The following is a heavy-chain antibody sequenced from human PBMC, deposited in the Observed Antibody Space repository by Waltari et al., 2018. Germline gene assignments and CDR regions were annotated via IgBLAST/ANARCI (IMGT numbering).Heavy chain of an antibody. Sequence: QVQLVQSGSEWKKPGASVKVSCKAYGYSFTNYAINWVRQAPGQGLELMGWITTRTGNPTSTQGFTRRFVFSLDTSVSTAYLQINDLKAEDTAIYYCAREVVPAAKIVVNWFDPWGQGTQVTVSS. J-gene: IGHJ5*02. CDR3: AREVVPAAKIVVNWFDP. CDR1: GYSFTNYA. V-gene: IGHV7-4-1*02. D-gene: IGHD2-2*01. CDR2: ITTRTGNP.